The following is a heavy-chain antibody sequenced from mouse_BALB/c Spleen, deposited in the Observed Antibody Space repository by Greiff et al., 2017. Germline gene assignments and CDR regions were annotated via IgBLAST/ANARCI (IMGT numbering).Heavy chain of an antibody. CDR3: ARGEFRFDY. V-gene: IGHV1-7*01. CDR1: GYTFTSYW. Sequence: QVQLQQSGAELAKPGASVKMSCKASGYTFTSYWMHWVKQRPGQGLEWIGYINPSTGYTEYNQKFKDKATLTADKSSSTAYMQLSSLTSEDSAVYYCARGEFRFDYWGQGTTLTVSS. J-gene: IGHJ2*01. CDR2: INPSTGYT.